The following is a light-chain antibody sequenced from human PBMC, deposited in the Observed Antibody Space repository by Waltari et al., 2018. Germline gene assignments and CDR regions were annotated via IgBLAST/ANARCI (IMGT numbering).Light chain of an antibody. CDR1: QDIRFS. CDR2: AAS. V-gene: IGKV1-NL1*01. J-gene: IGKJ1*01. Sequence: IQMTQSPSSLSASVGDRVTIPCRASQDIRFSLVWYQQKPGKAPKLLLFAASRLESGVPSRFSGSGSGTEYTLTSSSRQPEDFATYYCPQYYNTPPWTFGQGTKVEIK. CDR3: PQYYNTPPWT.